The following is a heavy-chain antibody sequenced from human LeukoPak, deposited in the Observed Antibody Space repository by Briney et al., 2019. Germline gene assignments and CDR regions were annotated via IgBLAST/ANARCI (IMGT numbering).Heavy chain of an antibody. D-gene: IGHD3-16*02. CDR3: AKVIAGANYFDY. CDR1: GFTFSSYG. CDR2: IRYDGSNK. J-gene: IGHJ4*02. V-gene: IGHV3-30*02. Sequence: PGGSLRLYCAASGFTFSSYGMHWVRQAPGKGLEGVAFIRYDGSNKYYADSVKGRFTISRDNSKNTLYLQMNSLRAEDTAVYYCAKVIAGANYFDYWGQGTLVTVSS.